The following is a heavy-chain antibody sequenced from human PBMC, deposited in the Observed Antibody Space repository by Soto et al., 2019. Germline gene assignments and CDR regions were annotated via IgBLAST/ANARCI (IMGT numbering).Heavy chain of an antibody. D-gene: IGHD4-17*01. Sequence: QVQLVQSGAEVKKPGSSVKVSCKASGGTFSSYAISWVRQAPGQGLEWMGGIIPIFGTANYAQKFQGRVTITADESTSTAYMELSSLRSKYTAVYYCASNPYGDYVQDYYYGMDVWGQGTTVTVSS. CDR2: IIPIFGTA. J-gene: IGHJ6*02. CDR3: ASNPYGDYVQDYYYGMDV. CDR1: GGTFSSYA. V-gene: IGHV1-69*01.